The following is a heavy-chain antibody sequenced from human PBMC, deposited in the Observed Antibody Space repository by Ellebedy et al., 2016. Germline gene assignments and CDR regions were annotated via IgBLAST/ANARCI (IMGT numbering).Heavy chain of an antibody. CDR1: GGSMSSYY. Sequence: SETLSLTCTVSGGSMSSYYWSWIRQPPGKGLEYIAYIHNSGTTNYNPSLKSRVTISIDTSENQFSLKLSSVTAADTAVYYCARVTISSSAWLTLDHWGQGTLVTVSS. V-gene: IGHV4-59*01. CDR2: IHNSGTT. D-gene: IGHD3-3*02. CDR3: ARVTISSSAWLTLDH. J-gene: IGHJ4*02.